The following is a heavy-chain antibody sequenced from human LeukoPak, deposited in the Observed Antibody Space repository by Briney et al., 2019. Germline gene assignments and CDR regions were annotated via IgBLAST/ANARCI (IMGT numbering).Heavy chain of an antibody. CDR2: INPNNGDT. CDR3: ARVQGYCTDGRCLF. J-gene: IGHJ4*02. CDR1: GYTFTGYH. D-gene: IGHD2-8*01. V-gene: IGHV1-2*02. Sequence: GASVKVSCKASGYTFTGYHIHWVRQAPGQGLEWMGWINPNNGDTKYAQKFNGRVTMTRDTSISTAYMEMSRLRSDETAVYYCARVQGYCTDGRCLFWGQGTLVTVSS.